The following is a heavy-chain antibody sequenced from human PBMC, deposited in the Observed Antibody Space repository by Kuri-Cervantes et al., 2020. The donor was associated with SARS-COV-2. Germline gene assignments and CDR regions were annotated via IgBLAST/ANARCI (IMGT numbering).Heavy chain of an antibody. J-gene: IGHJ3*02. CDR2: ISYDGSNK. CDR3: ARDSITMVQGVTSDAFDI. V-gene: IGHV3-30*03. D-gene: IGHD3-10*01. Sequence: GGSLRLSCAASGFTFSSYGMHWVRQAPGKGLEWVAVISYDGSNKYYADSVKGRFTISRDNAKNSLYLQMNSLRAEDTAVYYCARDSITMVQGVTSDAFDIWGQGTMVTVSS. CDR1: GFTFSSYG.